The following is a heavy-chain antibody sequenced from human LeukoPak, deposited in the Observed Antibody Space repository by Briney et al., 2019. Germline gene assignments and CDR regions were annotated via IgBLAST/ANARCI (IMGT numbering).Heavy chain of an antibody. CDR1: GYTFTGYY. Sequence: ASVKVSCKASGYTFTGYYMHWVRQAPGQGLEWMGWINPSGGSTSYAQKFQGRVTMTRDMSTSTVYMELSSLRSEDTAVYYCARGGSPTAYYYDSSGAHYFDYWGQGTLVTVSS. CDR2: INPSGGST. D-gene: IGHD3-22*01. V-gene: IGHV1-46*01. CDR3: ARGGSPTAYYYDSSGAHYFDY. J-gene: IGHJ4*02.